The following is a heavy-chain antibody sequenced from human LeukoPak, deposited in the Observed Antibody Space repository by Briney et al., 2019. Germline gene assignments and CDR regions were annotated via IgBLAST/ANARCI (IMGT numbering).Heavy chain of an antibody. V-gene: IGHV3-33*06. CDR2: IWYDGSNK. J-gene: IGHJ4*02. Sequence: GGSLRLSCAASGFTFSSYGMHWVRQAPGKGLEWVAVIWYDGSNKYYADSVKGRFTISRDNSKNTLYLQTNSLRAEDTAVYYCAKDYCSSTSCYYFDYWGQGTLVTVSS. CDR3: AKDYCSSTSCYYFDY. D-gene: IGHD2-2*01. CDR1: GFTFSSYG.